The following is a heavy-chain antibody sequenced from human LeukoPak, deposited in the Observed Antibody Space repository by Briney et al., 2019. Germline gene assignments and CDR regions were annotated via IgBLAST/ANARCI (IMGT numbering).Heavy chain of an antibody. CDR2: INPSGGST. Sequence: ASAKVSCKASGYTFTSYYMHWVRQAPGQGLEWMGIINPSGGSTSYAQKFQGRVTMTRGTSTSTVYMELSSLRSEDTAVYYCASSQEPHQVDYWGQGTLVTVSS. D-gene: IGHD1-26*01. J-gene: IGHJ4*02. CDR1: GYTFTSYY. CDR3: ASSQEPHQVDY. V-gene: IGHV1-46*01.